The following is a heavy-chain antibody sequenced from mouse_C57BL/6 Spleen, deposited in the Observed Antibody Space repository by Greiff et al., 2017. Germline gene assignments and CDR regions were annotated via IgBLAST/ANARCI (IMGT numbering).Heavy chain of an antibody. V-gene: IGHV1-50*01. CDR2: IDPSDSYT. D-gene: IGHD3-2*02. CDR3: AREGGAQALY. CDR1: GYTFTSYW. Sequence: VQLQQSGAELVKPGASVKLSCKASGYTFTSYWMQWVKQRPGQGLEWIGEIDPSDSYTNYNQKFKGKATLTVDTSSSTAYMQLSSLTSEDSAVYYCAREGGAQALYWGQGTLVTVSA. J-gene: IGHJ3*01.